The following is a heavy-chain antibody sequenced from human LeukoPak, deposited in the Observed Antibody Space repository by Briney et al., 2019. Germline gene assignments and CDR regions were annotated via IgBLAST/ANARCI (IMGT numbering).Heavy chain of an antibody. Sequence: ASVKVSCKASGYTFTGYYMHWVRQAPGQGLEWMGWISAYNGNTNYAQKLQGRVTMTTDTSTSTAYMELRSLRSDDTAVYYCARVDPSSSWPFDYWGQGTLVTVSS. CDR1: GYTFTGYY. V-gene: IGHV1-18*04. J-gene: IGHJ4*02. CDR3: ARVDPSSSWPFDY. CDR2: ISAYNGNT. D-gene: IGHD6-13*01.